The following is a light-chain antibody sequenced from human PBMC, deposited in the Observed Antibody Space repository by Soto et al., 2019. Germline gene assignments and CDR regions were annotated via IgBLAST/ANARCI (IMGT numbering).Light chain of an antibody. V-gene: IGKV3-20*01. CDR3: QQYGSSPYT. CDR2: GAS. Sequence: EIVLTQSPCALSLSPGERATLSCGASQSVRSSHLAWFQHKPGQAPRLLIYGASSRAPGIPDRFSGSGSGTDFTLTISRLEPEDFAVYFCQQYGSSPYTFGQGTKLEIK. CDR1: QSVRSSH. J-gene: IGKJ2*01.